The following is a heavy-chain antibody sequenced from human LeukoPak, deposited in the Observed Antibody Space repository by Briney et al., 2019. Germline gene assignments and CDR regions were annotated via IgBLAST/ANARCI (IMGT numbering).Heavy chain of an antibody. CDR1: GYSISSGYY. Sequence: SETLSLTCTVSGYSISSGYYWGWIRQPPGKGLKWIGSISHSGSTYYNPSLKSRVTISVDTSKNQFSLKLSSLTAADTAVYYCARLRRSRLAEFDYWGQGTLVAVSS. D-gene: IGHD3-3*02. J-gene: IGHJ4*02. CDR3: ARLRRSRLAEFDY. CDR2: ISHSGST. V-gene: IGHV4-38-2*02.